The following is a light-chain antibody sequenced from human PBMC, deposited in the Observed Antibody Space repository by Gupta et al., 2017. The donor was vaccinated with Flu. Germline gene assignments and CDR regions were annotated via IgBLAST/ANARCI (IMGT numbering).Light chain of an antibody. V-gene: IGLV1-44*01. CDR1: RSKIGINS. Sequence: RATISCSGSRSKIGINSVIWFLQVPGAAPKLLIYGNNQRPSGVPVRFSDSKSVTPASLVISWLQSEDEADYYCAAWDNSLNGPAFGGGTRLTVL. CDR2: GNN. J-gene: IGLJ3*02. CDR3: AAWDNSLNGPA.